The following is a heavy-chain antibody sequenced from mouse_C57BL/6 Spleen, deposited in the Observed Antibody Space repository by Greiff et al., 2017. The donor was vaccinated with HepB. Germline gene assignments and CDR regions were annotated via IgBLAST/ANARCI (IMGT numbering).Heavy chain of an antibody. Sequence: VKLMESGAELARPGASVKLSCKASGYTFTSYGISWVKQRTGQGLEWIGEIYPRSGNTYYNEKFKGKATLTADKSSSTAYMELRSLTSEDSAVYFCAREGAGDYAMDYWGQGTSVTVSS. V-gene: IGHV1-81*01. CDR2: IYPRSGNT. CDR3: AREGAGDYAMDY. D-gene: IGHD3-3*01. CDR1: GYTFTSYG. J-gene: IGHJ4*01.